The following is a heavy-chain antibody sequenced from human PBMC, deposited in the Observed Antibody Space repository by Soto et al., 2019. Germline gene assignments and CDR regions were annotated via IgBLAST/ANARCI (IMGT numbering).Heavy chain of an antibody. CDR1: GGSISSSSYY. CDR2: IYYSGST. J-gene: IGHJ4*02. D-gene: IGHD3-9*01. CDR3: ARHALDILTGYPGSYFDY. Sequence: PSETLSLTCTVSGGSISSSSYYWGWIRQPPGKGLEWIGSIYYSGSTYYNPSLKSRVTISVDTSKNQFSLKLSSVTAADTAVYYCARHALDILTGYPGSYFDYWGQGTLVTVSS. V-gene: IGHV4-39*01.